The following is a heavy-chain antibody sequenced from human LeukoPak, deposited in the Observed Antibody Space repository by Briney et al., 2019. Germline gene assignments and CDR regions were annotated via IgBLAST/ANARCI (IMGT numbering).Heavy chain of an antibody. CDR3: SITGTKGSLDY. V-gene: IGHV1-69*13. D-gene: IGHD1-7*01. J-gene: IGHJ4*02. Sequence: ASVTVSCTASGGTFSSYAISWVRQAPGQGLEWMGGIIPIFGTANYAQKFQGRVTITVDESTSTAYMELSSLRSEDTAVYYCSITGTKGSLDYWGQGTLVTVSS. CDR1: GGTFSSYA. CDR2: IIPIFGTA.